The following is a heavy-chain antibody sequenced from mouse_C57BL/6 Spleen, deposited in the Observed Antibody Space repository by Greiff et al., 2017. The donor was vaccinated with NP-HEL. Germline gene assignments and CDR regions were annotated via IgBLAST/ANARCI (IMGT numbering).Heavy chain of an antibody. CDR1: GFTFSSYA. Sequence: EVNLVESGGGLVKPGGSLKLSCAASGFTFSSYAMSWVRQTPEKRLEWVATLSDGGSYTYYPDNVKGRFTISRDNAKNNLYLQMSHLKSEDTAMYYCARAASSPFAYWGQGTLVTVSA. V-gene: IGHV5-4*03. CDR3: ARAASSPFAY. CDR2: LSDGGSYT. J-gene: IGHJ3*01. D-gene: IGHD1-1*01.